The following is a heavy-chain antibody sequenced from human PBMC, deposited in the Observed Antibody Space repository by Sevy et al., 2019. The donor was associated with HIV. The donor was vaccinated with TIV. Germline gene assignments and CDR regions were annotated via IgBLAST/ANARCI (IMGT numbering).Heavy chain of an antibody. CDR3: ARDRGGSKSTPHYYYYYGMDV. D-gene: IGHD4-4*01. CDR1: GGSISSYY. V-gene: IGHV4-59*01. Sequence: SETLSLTCTVSGGSISSYYWSWIRQPPGKGLEWIAYIYYSGSTNYNPSLKSRVTISVDTSKNQFSLKLSSVTAADTALYYCARDRGGSKSTPHYYYYYGMDVWGQGTTVTVSS. CDR2: IYYSGST. J-gene: IGHJ6*02.